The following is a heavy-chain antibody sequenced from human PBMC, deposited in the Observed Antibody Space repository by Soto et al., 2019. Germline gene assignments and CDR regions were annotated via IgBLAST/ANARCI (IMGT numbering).Heavy chain of an antibody. CDR3: AREDTVVAASYFYYYYYGMDV. CDR1: GFTFSSYS. V-gene: IGHV3-48*02. Sequence: GGSLRLSCAASGFTFSSYSMNWVRQAPGKGLEWVSYISSSSSTIYYADSVKGRFTISRDNAKNSLYLQMNSLRDEDTAVYYCAREDTVVAASYFYYYYYGMDVWGQGTTVTVSS. D-gene: IGHD2-15*01. J-gene: IGHJ6*01. CDR2: ISSSSSTI.